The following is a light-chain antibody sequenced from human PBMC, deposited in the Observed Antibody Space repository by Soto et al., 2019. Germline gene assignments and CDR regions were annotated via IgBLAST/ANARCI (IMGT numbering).Light chain of an antibody. CDR3: QQYENYWT. J-gene: IGKJ1*01. CDR2: KAS. CDR1: QTISSW. V-gene: IGKV1-5*03. Sequence: DIQMTQSPSTLSGSVGDRVTITCRASQTISSWLAWYQQKPGKAPKLLIYKASTLDSGVPSRFSGSGSGTEFSLTISNLQPDDFATYYCQQYENYWTFGQGTKVDIK.